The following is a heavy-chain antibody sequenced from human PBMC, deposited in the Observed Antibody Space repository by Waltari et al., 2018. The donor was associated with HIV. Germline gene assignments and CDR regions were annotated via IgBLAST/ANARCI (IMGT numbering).Heavy chain of an antibody. CDR1: GFTFSSYA. CDR3: AREGDDFWSGYYLDY. J-gene: IGHJ4*02. D-gene: IGHD3-3*01. CDR2: ISYDGSNK. V-gene: IGHV3-30-3*01. Sequence: QVQLVESGGGVVQPGRSLRLSCAASGFTFSSYAMHWVRQAPGKGMECGAIISYDGSNKYCADSVKGRFTISRDNSKNTLYLQMNSLRAEDTAVYYCAREGDDFWSGYYLDYWVQGTLVTVSS.